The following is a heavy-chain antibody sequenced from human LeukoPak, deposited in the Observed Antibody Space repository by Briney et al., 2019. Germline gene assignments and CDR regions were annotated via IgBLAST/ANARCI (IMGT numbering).Heavy chain of an antibody. CDR2: IYSGGNT. V-gene: IGHV3-53*01. J-gene: IGHJ6*02. CDR3: ARDGIAAADYYYGMDV. D-gene: IGHD6-13*01. Sequence: PGGSLRLSCAASGFTVKSTYINWVRQAPGKGLEWVSVIYSGGNTYYADSVKGRFTISRDNSKNTVYLQMNSLRAEDTAVYYCARDGIAAADYYYGMDVWGQGTTVTVSS. CDR1: GFTVKSTY.